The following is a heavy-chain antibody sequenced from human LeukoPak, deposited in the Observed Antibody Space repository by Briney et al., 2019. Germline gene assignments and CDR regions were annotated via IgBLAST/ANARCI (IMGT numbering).Heavy chain of an antibody. V-gene: IGHV4-4*07. Sequence: SETLSLTCSVSGSSFNTYYWSWIRQPAGKGLGWIGRIHTSGSADYSPSLQSRVTISVDMSKKEFSLKLTSVTAADTAVYYCARDIVYLIDEDYGWGQGILVTVSS. J-gene: IGHJ4*02. CDR3: ARDIVYLIDEDYG. CDR1: GSSFNTYY. CDR2: IHTSGSA. D-gene: IGHD4-17*01.